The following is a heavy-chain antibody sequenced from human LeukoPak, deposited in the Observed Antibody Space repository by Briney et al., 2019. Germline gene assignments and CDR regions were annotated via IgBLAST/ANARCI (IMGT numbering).Heavy chain of an antibody. V-gene: IGHV1-18*01. D-gene: IGHD6-13*01. Sequence: ASVKVSCKASGYSFTAYSISWVRQAPGQGLEWMGWISAYNGNTNYAQKLQGRVTMTTDTSTSTAYMELRSLRSDDTAVYYCARAIAAAGHDYWGQGTLVTVSS. CDR1: GYSFTAYS. CDR3: ARAIAAAGHDY. CDR2: ISAYNGNT. J-gene: IGHJ4*02.